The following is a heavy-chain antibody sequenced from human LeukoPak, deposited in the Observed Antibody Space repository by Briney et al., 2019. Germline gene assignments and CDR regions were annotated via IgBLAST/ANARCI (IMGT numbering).Heavy chain of an antibody. J-gene: IGHJ4*02. CDR2: IRGDGIGT. D-gene: IGHD3-22*01. Sequence: GGSLRLSCAASGFTFRSYGMNWVRQAPGKGLVWVSRIRGDGIGTNYADSVKGRFTISRDNSKNTLYVQMNSLRPDDTAVYYCAKDSSDYYFDYWGQGTLVTVSS. V-gene: IGHV3-NL1*01. CDR3: AKDSSDYYFDY. CDR1: GFTFRSYG.